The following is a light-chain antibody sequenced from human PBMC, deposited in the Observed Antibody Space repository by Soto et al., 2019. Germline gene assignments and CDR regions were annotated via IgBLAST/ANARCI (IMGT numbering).Light chain of an antibody. CDR3: QQLNSYPPSIT. CDR2: AAS. CDR1: QGISSY. V-gene: IGKV1-9*01. Sequence: DIQLTQSPSFLSASVGDRVTITCRASQGISSYLAWYQQKPGKAPKFLIYAASTLQSGVPSRFXXSGSGAEFTLTISSLQPEDFATYYCQQLNSYPPSITFGQGTRLEI. J-gene: IGKJ5*01.